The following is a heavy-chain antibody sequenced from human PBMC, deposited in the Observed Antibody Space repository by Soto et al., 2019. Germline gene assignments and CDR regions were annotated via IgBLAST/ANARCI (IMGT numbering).Heavy chain of an antibody. CDR3: ARDVLRYFDSSTVNNLQSGFDP. J-gene: IGHJ5*02. CDR2: IYYSGSS. CDR1: GGSISSDDYY. Sequence: QVQLQESGPGLVKPSQTLSLTCTVSGGSISSDDYYWSWIRQPPGKGLEWIGYIYYSGSSSYTPSLKSRVFISVDTSNNQFSLRLSSVTAADTAVYYCARDVLRYFDSSTVNNLQSGFDPWGRGTLVTVSS. D-gene: IGHD3-9*01. V-gene: IGHV4-30-4*01.